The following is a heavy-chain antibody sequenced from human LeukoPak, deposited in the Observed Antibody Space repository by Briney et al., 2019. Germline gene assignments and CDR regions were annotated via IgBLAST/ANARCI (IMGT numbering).Heavy chain of an antibody. V-gene: IGHV1-46*01. Sequence: ASVKVSCKASGYTFTSYYMHWVRQAPGQGLAWMGIINHSGGSTSYAQKFQGRVTMTGDTSMCTVYMELSSLRSEGTAVYYCARGIVGATYFDYWGQGTLVTVSS. CDR1: GYTFTSYY. CDR2: INHSGGST. CDR3: ARGIVGATYFDY. D-gene: IGHD1-26*01. J-gene: IGHJ4*02.